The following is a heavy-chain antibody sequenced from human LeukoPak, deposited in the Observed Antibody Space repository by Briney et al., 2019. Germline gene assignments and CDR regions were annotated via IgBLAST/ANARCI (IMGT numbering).Heavy chain of an antibody. CDR1: GGSISSSSYY. Sequence: SETLSLTCTVSGGSISSSSYYWGWVRQPPGKGLEWIGSIYYSGSTYYNPSLKSRVTISVDTSKNQFSLKLSSVTAADTAVYYCARESSSSSWSTKLDYWGQGTLVTVSS. V-gene: IGHV4-39*07. CDR3: ARESSSSSWSTKLDY. D-gene: IGHD6-13*01. CDR2: IYYSGST. J-gene: IGHJ4*02.